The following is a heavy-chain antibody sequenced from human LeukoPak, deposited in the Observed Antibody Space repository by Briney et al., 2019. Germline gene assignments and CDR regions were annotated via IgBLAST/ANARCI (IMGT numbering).Heavy chain of an antibody. CDR1: GGSISSYY. J-gene: IGHJ5*02. V-gene: IGHV4-59*12. CDR3: ARIVEFNWFDP. CDR2: IYYSGST. Sequence: SETLSLTCTVSGGSISSYYWSWIRQPPGKGLEWIGYIYYSGSTNYNPSLKSRVTISVDTSKNQFSLKLSSVTALDTAVYYCARIVEFNWFDPWGQGTLVTVSS. D-gene: IGHD3-10*01.